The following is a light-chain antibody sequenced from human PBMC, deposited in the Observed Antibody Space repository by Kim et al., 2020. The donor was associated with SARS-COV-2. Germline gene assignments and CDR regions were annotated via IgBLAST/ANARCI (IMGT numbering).Light chain of an antibody. CDR1: SSDVGGFNY. V-gene: IGLV2-14*03. J-gene: IGLJ3*02. CDR3: SSYTSSISWV. Sequence: GKSITMSCTGTSSDVGGFNYVSWYPQHPGKAPKLMIYDVSTRPSGVSDRFSRSKSGNTASLTISGLQAEDEAVYYCSSYTSSISWVFGGGTQLTVL. CDR2: DVS.